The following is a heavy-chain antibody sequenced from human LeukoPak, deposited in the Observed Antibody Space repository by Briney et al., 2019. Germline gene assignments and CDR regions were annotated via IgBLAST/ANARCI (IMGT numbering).Heavy chain of an antibody. J-gene: IGHJ4*02. D-gene: IGHD1-26*01. CDR1: GFTFSDYW. Sequence: PGGSLRLSCAASGFTFSDYWMSWVRQAPGKGLEWVANIKQDGSETYYVDSVKGRFTISRDNAKNSLYLQMNSLRAEDTAVYYCARDKKVEATNLDFWGQGTLVTVSS. CDR2: IKQDGSET. V-gene: IGHV3-7*01. CDR3: ARDKKVEATNLDF.